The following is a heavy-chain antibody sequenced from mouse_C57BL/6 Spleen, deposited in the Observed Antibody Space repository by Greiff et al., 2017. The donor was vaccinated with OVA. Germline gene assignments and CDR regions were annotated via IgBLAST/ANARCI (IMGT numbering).Heavy chain of an antibody. D-gene: IGHD1-1*01. V-gene: IGHV1-9*01. Sequence: QVQLKESGAELMKPGASVKLSCKATGYTFTGYWIEWVKQRPGHGLEWIGEILPGSGSTNYNEKFKGKATFTADTSSNTAYMQLSSLTTEDSAIYYCATSDYYYGSSYAYWGQGTLVTVSA. J-gene: IGHJ3*01. CDR1: GYTFTGYW. CDR2: ILPGSGST. CDR3: ATSDYYYGSSYAY.